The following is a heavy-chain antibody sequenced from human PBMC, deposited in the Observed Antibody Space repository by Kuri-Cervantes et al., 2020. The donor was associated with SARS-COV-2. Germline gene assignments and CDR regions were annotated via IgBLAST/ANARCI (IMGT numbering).Heavy chain of an antibody. CDR1: RFTFSSYA. J-gene: IGHJ4*02. CDR3: VRDGDHWNFDY. D-gene: IGHD1-1*01. CDR2: INPDGSYT. Sequence: GGSLRLSCAASRFTFSSYAMHWVRQAPGEGLVWVSRINPDGSYTNNADSVKGRFTLSRDNAKNMLFLQMNSLRAEDTAVYYCVRDGDHWNFDYWGQGTLVTVSS. V-gene: IGHV3-74*01.